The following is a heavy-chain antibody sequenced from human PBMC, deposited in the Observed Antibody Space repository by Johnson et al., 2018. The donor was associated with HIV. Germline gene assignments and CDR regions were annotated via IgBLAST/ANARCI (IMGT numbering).Heavy chain of an antibody. V-gene: IGHV3-30*03. CDR2: ISSDGYNK. CDR1: GFTFSDHH. J-gene: IGHJ3*01. D-gene: IGHD2-2*01. Sequence: QVQLVESGGGLVQPGGSLRLTCAASGFTFSDHHMDWVRQAPGKGLEWVALISSDGYNKYYADSVKGRFTISRDNSKSTLSLQMNTLRAEDTAIYYCARPRMEVRPAGALDLWGPGTMVTVSP. CDR3: ARPRMEVRPAGALDL.